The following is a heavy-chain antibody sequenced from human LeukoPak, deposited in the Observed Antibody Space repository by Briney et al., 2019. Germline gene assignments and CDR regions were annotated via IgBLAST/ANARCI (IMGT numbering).Heavy chain of an antibody. J-gene: IGHJ4*02. V-gene: IGHV3-7*01. D-gene: IGHD4/OR15-4a*01. Sequence: QPGGSLRLSCAASGFTFSDYDMHWVRQAPGKGLEWVGNIKQDGSETYYGDSVKGRFTISRDNAKKSLYLQMNNLRAEDTAVYYCARHLTFFDYWGQGALVSVSS. CDR3: ARHLTFFDY. CDR1: GFTFSDYD. CDR2: IKQDGSET.